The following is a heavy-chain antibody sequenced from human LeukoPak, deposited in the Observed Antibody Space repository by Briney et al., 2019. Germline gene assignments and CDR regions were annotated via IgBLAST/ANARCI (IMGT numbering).Heavy chain of an antibody. Sequence: PGRSLRLSCAASGFTFSSYAMHWVRQAPGKGLECVAVISYDGSNKYYADSVKGRFTISRDNSKNTLYLQMNSLRAEDTAVYYCARDSMDFWSGYYYYYYYGMDVWGQGTTVTVSS. CDR3: ARDSMDFWSGYYYYYYYGMDV. CDR1: GFTFSSYA. D-gene: IGHD3-3*01. CDR2: ISYDGSNK. V-gene: IGHV3-30-3*01. J-gene: IGHJ6*02.